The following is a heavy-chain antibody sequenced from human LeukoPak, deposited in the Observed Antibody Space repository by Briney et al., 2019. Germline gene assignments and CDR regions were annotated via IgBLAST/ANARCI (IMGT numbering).Heavy chain of an antibody. V-gene: IGHV3-48*01. CDR2: ISSSSSTI. CDR3: ARRSQLLSPNYGMDV. J-gene: IGHJ6*02. Sequence: PGGSLRLSCAASGFTFSSYSMNWVRQAPGKGLEWVSYISSSSSTIYYADSVKGRFTISRDNAKNSLYLQMNSLRAEDTAVYYCARRSQLLSPNYGMDVWGQGTTVTVSS. CDR1: GFTFSSYS. D-gene: IGHD2-2*01.